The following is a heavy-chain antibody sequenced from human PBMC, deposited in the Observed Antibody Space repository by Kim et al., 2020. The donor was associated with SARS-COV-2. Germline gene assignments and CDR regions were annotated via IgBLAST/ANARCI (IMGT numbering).Heavy chain of an antibody. V-gene: IGHV4-61*01. CDR3: ARDVRYFYWLFGGDAF. Sequence: SETLSLTCTVSGGSVSSGSYYWSWIRQPPGKGLEWIGYLYYSGSTNYNPSLKSRVTISVDTSKNQFSLKLSSVTAADTAVYYCARDVRYFYWLFGGDAF. D-gene: IGHD3-9*01. CDR2: LYYSGST. CDR1: GGSVSSGSYY. J-gene: IGHJ3*01.